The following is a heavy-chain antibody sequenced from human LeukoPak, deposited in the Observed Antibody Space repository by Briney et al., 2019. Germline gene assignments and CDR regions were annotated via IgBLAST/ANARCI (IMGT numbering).Heavy chain of an antibody. V-gene: IGHV4-34*01. CDR1: GGSFSGYY. CDR3: ARYAAGFGY. D-gene: IGHD6-13*01. Sequence: SETLSLTWAVYGGSFSGYYWSWIRQPPGKGLEWIGEINHSGSTNYNPSLKSRVTISVDTSKNQFSLKLSSVTAADTAVYYCARYAAGFGYWGQGTLVTVSS. CDR2: INHSGST. J-gene: IGHJ4*02.